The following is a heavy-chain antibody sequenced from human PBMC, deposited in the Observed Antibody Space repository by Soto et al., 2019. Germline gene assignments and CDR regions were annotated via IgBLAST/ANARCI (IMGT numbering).Heavy chain of an antibody. CDR1: GGTFSSYA. Sequence: GASVKVSCKASGGTFSSYAISWVRQAPGQGLEWMGGIIPIFGTANYAQKFQGRVTITADESTSTAYVELSSLRSEDTAVYYCFGYCSSTSCSREPYYYYGMDVWGQGTTVTVSS. V-gene: IGHV1-69*13. CDR2: IIPIFGTA. D-gene: IGHD2-2*01. J-gene: IGHJ6*02. CDR3: FGYCSSTSCSREPYYYYGMDV.